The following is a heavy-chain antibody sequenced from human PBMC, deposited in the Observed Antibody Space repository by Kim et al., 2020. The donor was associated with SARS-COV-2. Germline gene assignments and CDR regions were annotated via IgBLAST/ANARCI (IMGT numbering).Heavy chain of an antibody. Sequence: YAQKLQGRVTMTTDTSTSTAYMELRSLRSDDTAVYYCARGLLYSGLHMDVWGQGTTVTVSS. J-gene: IGHJ6*02. CDR3: ARGLLYSGLHMDV. V-gene: IGHV1-18*01. D-gene: IGHD5-12*01.